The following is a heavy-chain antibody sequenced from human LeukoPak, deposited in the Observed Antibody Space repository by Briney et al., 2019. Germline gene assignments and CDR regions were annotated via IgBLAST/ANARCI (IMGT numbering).Heavy chain of an antibody. Sequence: VASVKVSCKASGYSFTDYHMHWVRQAPGQGLEWMGWINTKTGGTNYAQTFQGRVTLTRDTSISTAYMEMSSLRSDDTAVYYCARDRPGYSSYLDPWGQGTLVTVSS. J-gene: IGHJ5*02. V-gene: IGHV1-2*02. CDR3: ARDRPGYSSYLDP. CDR1: GYSFTDYH. D-gene: IGHD6-19*01. CDR2: INTKTGGT.